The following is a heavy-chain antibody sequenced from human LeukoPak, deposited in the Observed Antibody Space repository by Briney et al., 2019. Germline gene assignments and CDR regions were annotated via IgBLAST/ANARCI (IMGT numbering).Heavy chain of an antibody. J-gene: IGHJ4*02. CDR3: ARNTGTGYFDY. Sequence: GGSLRLSCAASGFTFSSYSMNWVRQAPGKGLEWVSSISSSSSYIYYADSVKGRFTISRDNAKNSLYLQMNSLRAEDTAVYYCARNTGTGYFDYWGQGTLVTVSS. CDR2: ISSSSSYI. V-gene: IGHV3-21*01. D-gene: IGHD3/OR15-3a*01. CDR1: GFTFSSYS.